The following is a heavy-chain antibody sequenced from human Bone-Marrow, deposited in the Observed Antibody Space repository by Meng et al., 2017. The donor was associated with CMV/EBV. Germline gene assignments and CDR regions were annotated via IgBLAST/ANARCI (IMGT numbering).Heavy chain of an antibody. V-gene: IGHV1-69*04. CDR1: GFTFSSYS. J-gene: IGHJ6*02. D-gene: IGHD2-2*02. CDR2: IIPILGIA. CDR3: ARDRCSSTSCYNYYYYYGMDV. Sequence: GGSLRLSCAASGFTFSSYSMNWVRQAPGKGLEWMGRIIPILGIANYAQKFQGRVTITADKSTSTAYMELSSLRSEDTAVYYCARDRCSSTSCYNYYYYYGMDVWGQGTTVTVSS.